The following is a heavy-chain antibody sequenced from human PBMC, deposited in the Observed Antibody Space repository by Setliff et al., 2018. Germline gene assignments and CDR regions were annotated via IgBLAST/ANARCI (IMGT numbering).Heavy chain of an antibody. Sequence: ASETLSLTCTVSGGSINNYYWSWIRQPAGKGLEWIGRVYSNVGTNFNPPLKSRVTMSVDASKNQISLKLMSVTAADTAVYYCASRNSDGGPEYFQHWGQGALVTVSS. J-gene: IGHJ1*01. CDR3: ASRNSDGGPEYFQH. CDR2: VYSNVGT. V-gene: IGHV4-4*07. CDR1: GGSINNYY. D-gene: IGHD1-26*01.